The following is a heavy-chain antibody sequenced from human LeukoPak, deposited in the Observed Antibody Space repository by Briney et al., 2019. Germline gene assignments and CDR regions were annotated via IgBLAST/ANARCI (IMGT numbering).Heavy chain of an antibody. V-gene: IGHV1-69*06. Sequence: SVYVSRTVSGGAFTSYAISWVRQAPGPGLGWVGGIITIFGTANYAQKVSGRGTFTADKSTSTAYRELSGLRSEDTAVYYCARVSGKYDYWGQGTLVTVSS. CDR1: GGAFTSYA. CDR3: ARVSGKYDY. D-gene: IGHD1-26*01. J-gene: IGHJ4*02. CDR2: IITIFGTA.